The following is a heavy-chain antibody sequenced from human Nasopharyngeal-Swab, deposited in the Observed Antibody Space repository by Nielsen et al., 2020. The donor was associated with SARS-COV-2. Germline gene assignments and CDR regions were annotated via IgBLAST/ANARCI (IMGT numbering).Heavy chain of an antibody. CDR1: GFTFSSYG. J-gene: IGHJ3*02. CDR3: AKGGGTTGTVGLDI. D-gene: IGHD1-1*01. CDR2: ISCDGSNK. Sequence: GGSLKISCAASGFTFSSYGMHWVRQAPGKGLEWVAVISCDGSNKYYADSVKGRFTISRDNSKNTLYLQMNSLRAEDTAVYYCAKGGGTTGTVGLDIWGQGTMVTVSS. V-gene: IGHV3-30*18.